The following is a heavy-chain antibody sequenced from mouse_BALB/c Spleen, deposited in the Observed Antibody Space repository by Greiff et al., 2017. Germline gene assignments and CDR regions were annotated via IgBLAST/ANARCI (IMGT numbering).Heavy chain of an antibody. Sequence: DVQLVESGGGLVKPGGSLKLSCAASGFTFSSYAMSWVRQTPEKRLEWVASISSGGSTYYPDSVKGRFTISRDNARNILYLQMSSLRSEDTAMYYCARRDYYGSCFDYWGQGTTLTVSS. J-gene: IGHJ2*01. V-gene: IGHV5-6-5*01. CDR1: GFTFSSYA. CDR2: ISSGGST. CDR3: ARRDYYGSCFDY. D-gene: IGHD1-1*01.